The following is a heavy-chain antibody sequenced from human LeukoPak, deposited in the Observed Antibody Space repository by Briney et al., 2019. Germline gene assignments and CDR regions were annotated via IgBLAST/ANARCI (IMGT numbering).Heavy chain of an antibody. Sequence: GGSLRLSCAASGFIFSSYSMNWVRQAPGKGLEWVSFISTSSSYIYYADSVKGRFTISRDNAKNSLYLQMNSLRAEDTAVYCARVLRYCSGGNCYSGGLGYMDVWGKGTTVTISS. V-gene: IGHV3-21*04. CDR2: ISTSSSYI. D-gene: IGHD2-15*01. CDR3: ARVLRYCSGGNCYSGGLGYMDV. J-gene: IGHJ6*03. CDR1: GFIFSSYS.